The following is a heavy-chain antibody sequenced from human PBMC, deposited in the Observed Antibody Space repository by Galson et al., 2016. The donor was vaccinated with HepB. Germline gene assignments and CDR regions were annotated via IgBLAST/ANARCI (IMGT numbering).Heavy chain of an antibody. CDR3: AKGVRPTGTTGLDF. Sequence: SLRLSCAASGYTFSSHTMRWVRQAPGEGLEWIASISGVGGQTYYPDSLTGRFTVSRDASKSTLLLHMDNLRAGDTAIYYCAKGVRPTGTTGLDFWGQGTLVTVSS. V-gene: IGHV3-23*01. CDR2: ISGVGGQT. D-gene: IGHD1-1*01. CDR1: GYTFSSHT. J-gene: IGHJ4*02.